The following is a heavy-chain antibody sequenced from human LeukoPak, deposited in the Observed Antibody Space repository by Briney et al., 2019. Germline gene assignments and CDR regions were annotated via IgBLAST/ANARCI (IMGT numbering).Heavy chain of an antibody. V-gene: IGHV3-9*03. Sequence: PGGSLRLSCAASGFTFDDYAMHWVRQAPGKGLEWVSGISWNSGSIGYADSVKGRFTISRDNAKNSLYLQMNSLRAEDMALYYCAKDRHTAMVGLFDYWGQGTLVTVSS. J-gene: IGHJ4*02. D-gene: IGHD5-18*01. CDR2: ISWNSGSI. CDR1: GFTFDDYA. CDR3: AKDRHTAMVGLFDY.